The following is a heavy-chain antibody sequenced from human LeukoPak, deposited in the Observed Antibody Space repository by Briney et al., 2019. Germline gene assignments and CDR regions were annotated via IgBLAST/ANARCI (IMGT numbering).Heavy chain of an antibody. CDR1: GFTFSSYS. CDR3: AKEQRGYTGYAVGSWFDP. J-gene: IGHJ5*02. CDR2: ISRSGDST. V-gene: IGHV3-23*01. Sequence: GGSLRLSCAASGFTFSSYSMSWVRQAPGKGLEWVSAISRSGDSTYYADSVKGRFTISRDNSKNTLYLQMNSLRAEDTAVYYCAKEQRGYTGYAVGSWFDPWGQGTLVTVSS. D-gene: IGHD5-12*01.